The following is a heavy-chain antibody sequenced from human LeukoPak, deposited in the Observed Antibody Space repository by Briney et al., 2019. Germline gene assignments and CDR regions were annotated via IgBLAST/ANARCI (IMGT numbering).Heavy chain of an antibody. CDR2: FCGSVANT. CDR1: GFTFSTYA. J-gene: IGHJ4*02. D-gene: IGHD3-16*02. V-gene: IGHV3-23*01. CDR3: AKERAGYTNPYYLDG. Sequence: PGGPVSLLCAASGFTFSTYAMRWAPHARGKGLECVSTFCGSVANTYYADSVRGRFTISRDNSKNTLYLHMNSLRAEDTSVYYCAKERAGYTNPYYLDGWGQGTLVTVSS.